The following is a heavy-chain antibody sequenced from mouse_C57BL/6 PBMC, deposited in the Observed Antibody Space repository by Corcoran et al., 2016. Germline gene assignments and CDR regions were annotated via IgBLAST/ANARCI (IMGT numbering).Heavy chain of an antibody. CDR3: ARCDCSSYNDYAIDY. CDR2: INPYNGGT. Sequence: EVQLQQSGPVLVKPGASVKMSCKASGYTFTDYYMNWVKQSHGKSLEWIGVINPYNGGTSYNQKFKGKATLTDDKSSSTAYMELNSLTSEDSAIYYCARCDCSSYNDYAIDYWGQGTSVTVSS. D-gene: IGHD1-1*01. J-gene: IGHJ4*01. CDR1: GYTFTDYY. V-gene: IGHV1-19*01.